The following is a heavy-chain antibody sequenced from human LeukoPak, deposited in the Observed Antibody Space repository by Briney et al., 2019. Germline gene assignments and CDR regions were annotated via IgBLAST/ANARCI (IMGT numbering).Heavy chain of an antibody. Sequence: SETLSLTCAVYGGSFSGYYWSWIRQPPGKGLEWIGEINHSGSTNYNPSPKSRVTISVDTSKNQFSLKLSSVTAADTAVYYCARVDRITVTEFDYWGQGTLVTVSS. J-gene: IGHJ4*02. CDR1: GGSFSGYY. CDR2: INHSGST. CDR3: ARVDRITVTEFDY. D-gene: IGHD4-17*01. V-gene: IGHV4-34*01.